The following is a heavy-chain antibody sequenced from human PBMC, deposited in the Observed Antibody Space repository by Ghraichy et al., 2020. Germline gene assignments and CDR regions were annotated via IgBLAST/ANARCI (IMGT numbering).Heavy chain of an antibody. CDR3: ARDLRVRANMEHFDY. V-gene: IGHV3-7*01. J-gene: IGHJ4*02. D-gene: IGHD1-1*01. CDR1: GFTFSTYW. Sequence: GGSLRLSCAASGFTFSTYWMTWVRQAPGKGLEWVANIKQDGSEKYYVDSVKGRFTISRDNAKNSLYLQMNSLTAEDAAVYYCARDLRVRANMEHFDYWGQGTLVTVSS. CDR2: IKQDGSEK.